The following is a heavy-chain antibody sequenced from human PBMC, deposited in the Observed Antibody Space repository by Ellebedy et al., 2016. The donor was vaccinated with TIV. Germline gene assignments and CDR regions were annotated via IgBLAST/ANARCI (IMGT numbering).Heavy chain of an antibody. CDR1: VPSFSGYH. CDR3: ARGSMVRGLAG. J-gene: IGHJ4*02. D-gene: IGHD3-10*01. CDR2: VNHRGGT. V-gene: IGHV4-34*01. Sequence: GSLRLXXEIDVPSFSGYHWAWVRQPPGKGLEWIGDVNHRGGTRYISSLKGRVTISLDTSRKEFSLYITSVTAADTALYFCARGSMVRGLAGWGQGTLVTVSS.